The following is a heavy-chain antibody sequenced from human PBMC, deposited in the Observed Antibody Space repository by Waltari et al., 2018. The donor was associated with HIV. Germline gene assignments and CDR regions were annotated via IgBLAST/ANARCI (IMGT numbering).Heavy chain of an antibody. CDR2: INPKSGGT. V-gene: IGHV1-2*02. CDR1: GYTFTDYY. J-gene: IGHJ5*02. CDR3: AGSHSSGWYVWFDP. Sequence: QVQLVQSGAEVKKPGASVKVSCKASGYTFTDYYLHRVRPAPGQGLEWMGWINPKSGGTKYAQKFQGRVTMTTDTSISTAYMEVRMLISDDTAVYFCAGSHSSGWYVWFDPWGQGTLVTVS. D-gene: IGHD6-19*01.